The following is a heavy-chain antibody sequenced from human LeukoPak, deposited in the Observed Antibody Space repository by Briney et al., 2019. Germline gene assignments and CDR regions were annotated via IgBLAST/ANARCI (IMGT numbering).Heavy chain of an antibody. D-gene: IGHD3-10*01. J-gene: IGHJ4*02. CDR2: MNPGGST. CDR1: GGTFSSYA. CDR3: ARAAPGESLDY. V-gene: IGHV1-46*01. Sequence: ASVKVSCKASGGTFSSYAISWVRQAPGQGLEWMGIMNPGGSTIYAQKFQGRVTMTRDTSTSTVYMELSSLRSEDTAVYYCARAAPGESLDYWGQGTLVTVSS.